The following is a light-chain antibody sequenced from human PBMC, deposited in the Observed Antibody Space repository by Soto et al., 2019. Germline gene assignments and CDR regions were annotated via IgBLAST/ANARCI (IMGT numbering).Light chain of an antibody. CDR3: TSYTRSSTYV. CDR2: AVT. J-gene: IGLJ1*01. CDR1: SSDIGGYNY. Sequence: SALTQPASVSGSPGQSITISCTGTSSDIGGYNYVSWYQQDSGKAPKLIIYAVTDRPSGVSSRFSGSKSGNTAFLTISGLQAEDEADYYCTSYTRSSTYVFGTGTKLTVL. V-gene: IGLV2-14*01.